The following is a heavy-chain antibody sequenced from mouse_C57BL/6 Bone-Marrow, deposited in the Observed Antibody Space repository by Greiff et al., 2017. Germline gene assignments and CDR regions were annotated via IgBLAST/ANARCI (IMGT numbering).Heavy chain of an antibody. D-gene: IGHD3-3*01. CDR2: ISPRSGNT. J-gene: IGHJ2*01. CDR3: ARRAFYFAY. Sequence: QVQLQQSGAELARPGASVKLSCKASGYTFTSYGISWVKQRTGQGLEWIGEISPRSGNTYYNEKFKGKATLTADKSSSPAYMELRSLTSAASAVYFCARRAFYFAYWGQGTTLTVSS. V-gene: IGHV1-81*01. CDR1: GYTFTSYG.